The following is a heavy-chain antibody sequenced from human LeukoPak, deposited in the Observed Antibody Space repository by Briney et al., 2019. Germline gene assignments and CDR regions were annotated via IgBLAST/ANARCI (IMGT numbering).Heavy chain of an antibody. Sequence: SETLSLTCAVYGGSFSGYYWSWIRQPPGKGLEWIGEINHSGSTNYNPSLKSRVTISVDTSKNQFSLKLSSVTAADTAVYYCARRRVVPAAILLYYYYMDVWGKGTTVTVPS. CDR1: GGSFSGYY. J-gene: IGHJ6*03. V-gene: IGHV4-34*01. CDR3: ARRRVVPAAILLYYYYMDV. CDR2: INHSGST. D-gene: IGHD2-2*01.